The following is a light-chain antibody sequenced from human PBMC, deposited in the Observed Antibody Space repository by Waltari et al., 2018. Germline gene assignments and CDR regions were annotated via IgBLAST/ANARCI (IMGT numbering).Light chain of an antibody. CDR2: LNSDGSH. CDR3: QTWGTGWV. V-gene: IGLV4-69*01. J-gene: IGLJ3*02. Sequence: QLVLPQSPSASASLGASVTLPCTLSSGHSSYAIAWHQQQPEKGPRYLMKLNSDGSHSKGDGIPDRFSGSSSGAERYLTISSLQSEDEADYYCQTWGTGWVFGGGTKLTVL. CDR1: SGHSSYA.